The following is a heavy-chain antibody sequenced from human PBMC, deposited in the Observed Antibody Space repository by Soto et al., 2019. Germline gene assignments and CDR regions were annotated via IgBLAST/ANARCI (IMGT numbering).Heavy chain of an antibody. Sequence: QVQLQQSGPGLVKPSETLSLTCSVSSGPSSSHNWGWIRQPPGRGLEWIGYVYSTGGTSYNPSLTSRVTISADTSTSHISLTLTSVTAADTAVYYCVRQGIGNLHGLVDVWGQGTTVRVSS. CDR1: SGPSSSHN. V-gene: IGHV4-59*08. CDR2: VYSTGGT. J-gene: IGHJ6*02. CDR3: VRQGIGNLHGLVDV. D-gene: IGHD1-1*01.